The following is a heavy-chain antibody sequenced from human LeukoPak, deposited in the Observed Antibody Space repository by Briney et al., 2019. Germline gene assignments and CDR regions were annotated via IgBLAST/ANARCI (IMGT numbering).Heavy chain of an antibody. J-gene: IGHJ4*02. Sequence: ASVKVSCKASGGTFISYAISWVRQAPGQGLEWMGGIIPIFGTANYAQKFQGRVTITADESTSTAYMELSSLRSEDTAVYYCARVTGDSSGYYYDYWGQGTLVTVSS. D-gene: IGHD3-22*01. V-gene: IGHV1-69*13. CDR1: GGTFISYA. CDR2: IIPIFGTA. CDR3: ARVTGDSSGYYYDY.